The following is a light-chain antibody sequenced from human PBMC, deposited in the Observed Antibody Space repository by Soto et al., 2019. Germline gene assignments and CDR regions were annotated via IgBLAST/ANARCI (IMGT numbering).Light chain of an antibody. V-gene: IGLV1-51*01. Sequence: QAVLTQPPSVSAAPGQKVTVSCSGSSSNIGGNSVSWYQQLPGTAPKLLIYDDNKRPSGIPDRFSGSKSGTSATLGITGFQTGDEADYYCGSWDSSLSAYVFGTGTKVT. CDR2: DDN. CDR3: GSWDSSLSAYV. J-gene: IGLJ1*01. CDR1: SSNIGGNS.